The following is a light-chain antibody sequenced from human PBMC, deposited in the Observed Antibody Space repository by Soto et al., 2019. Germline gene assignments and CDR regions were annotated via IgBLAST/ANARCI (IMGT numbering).Light chain of an antibody. CDR3: SSYAGNNNVV. V-gene: IGLV2-11*01. Sequence: QSVLTQPRSVSGSPGQSVSISCTGTISDVAGYNYVSWYQHHPGKAPKLLISDVTKRPSWVPDRFSGSKSGNTSSLTISERQAEDEADYYCSSYAGNNNVVFGGGTKLAVL. CDR2: DVT. J-gene: IGLJ2*01. CDR1: ISDVAGYNY.